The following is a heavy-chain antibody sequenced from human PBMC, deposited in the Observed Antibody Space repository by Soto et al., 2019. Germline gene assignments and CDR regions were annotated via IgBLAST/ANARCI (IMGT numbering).Heavy chain of an antibody. Sequence: ESGGGLVQPGRSLRLSCAASGFTFDDYAMHWVRQAPGKGLEWVSGISWNSGSIGYADSVKGRFTISRDNAKNSLYLQMNSLRAEDTALYYCAKDSSGSYYGKFDYWGQGTLVTVSS. CDR3: AKDSSGSYYGKFDY. D-gene: IGHD1-26*01. J-gene: IGHJ4*02. CDR2: ISWNSGSI. V-gene: IGHV3-9*01. CDR1: GFTFDDYA.